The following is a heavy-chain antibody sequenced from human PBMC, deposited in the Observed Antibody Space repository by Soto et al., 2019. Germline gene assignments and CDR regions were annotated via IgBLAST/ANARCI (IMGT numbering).Heavy chain of an antibody. CDR1: GFVFSNYA. V-gene: IGHV3-30-3*01. Sequence: PGGSLRLSCAASGFVFSNYAVHWVRQAPGKGLEWVAIISYDGSNKYYADSVKGRFTISRDNSKNTLYLQMNSLRADDTAVYYCARGGSYHAFDIWGQGTMVTVSS. J-gene: IGHJ3*02. CDR3: ARGGSYHAFDI. D-gene: IGHD5-18*01. CDR2: ISYDGSNK.